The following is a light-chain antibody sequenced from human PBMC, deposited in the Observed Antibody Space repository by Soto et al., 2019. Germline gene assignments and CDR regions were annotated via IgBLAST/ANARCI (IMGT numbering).Light chain of an antibody. Sequence: DIVMTQSPPSLPVTPGEPASISCRSSQSLLHNNGYNFLDWYLQKPGQSPQLLIYLGSNRASGVPDRFSGSGSGTDFTLKISRVEAEDVGVYYCMQARQPLTFGRGTKVEIK. CDR2: LGS. J-gene: IGKJ4*01. V-gene: IGKV2-28*01. CDR3: MQARQPLT. CDR1: QSLLHNNGYNF.